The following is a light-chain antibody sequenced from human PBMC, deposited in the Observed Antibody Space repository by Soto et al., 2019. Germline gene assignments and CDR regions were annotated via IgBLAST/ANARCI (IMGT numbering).Light chain of an antibody. CDR2: DAS. CDR1: QSVSSSY. CDR3: QQYGSSPRT. Sequence: EIVLTQSPGTLPLSPGERATLSCRASQSVSSSYLAWYQQKPGQAPRLLIYDASSRATGIPDRFSGSGSGTDVTLTISRLEPEDFGVYYCQQYGSSPRTFGQGTKVEIK. J-gene: IGKJ1*01. V-gene: IGKV3-20*01.